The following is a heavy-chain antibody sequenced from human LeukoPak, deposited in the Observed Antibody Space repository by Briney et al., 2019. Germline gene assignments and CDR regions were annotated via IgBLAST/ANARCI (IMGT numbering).Heavy chain of an antibody. D-gene: IGHD3-9*01. J-gene: IGHJ4*02. CDR1: GYSISSGYY. CDR2: IYHSGST. V-gene: IGHV4-38-2*01. Sequence: PSETLSLTCAVSGYSISSGYYWGWIRQPPGKGLEWIGSIYHSGSTYYNPSLKSRVTISVDTSQNQFSLKLSSVTAADTAVYYCARVGGYDILTGYYPLPFDYWGQGTLVTVSS. CDR3: ARVGGYDILTGYYPLPFDY.